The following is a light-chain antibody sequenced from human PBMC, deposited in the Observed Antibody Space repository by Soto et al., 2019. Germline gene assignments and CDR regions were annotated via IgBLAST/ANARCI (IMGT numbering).Light chain of an antibody. V-gene: IGLV4-69*01. Sequence: QLVLTQSPSASASLGASVKLTCTLSSGHSSYAIAWHQQQPEKGPRYLMKLNSDGSHSKGDGIPDRFSGSSSGAERYLTISGLQSEDEADYYCQTWGTGISNWVFGGGTKLTVL. CDR3: QTWGTGISNWV. CDR2: LNSDGSH. CDR1: SGHSSYA. J-gene: IGLJ3*02.